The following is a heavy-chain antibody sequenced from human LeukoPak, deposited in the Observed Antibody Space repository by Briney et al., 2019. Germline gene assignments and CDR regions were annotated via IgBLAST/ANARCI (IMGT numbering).Heavy chain of an antibody. D-gene: IGHD3-22*01. Sequence: TGGSLRLSCAASGFIHSTYEMKCVRQAPGKGLQWISYISRGSEEIYYGDSVKGRFTVSRDNAKNSLFLQMNSLRVEDTATYYCVRDRPDRESSYSRVFDLWGQGTLVTVSS. CDR2: ISRGSEEI. CDR3: VRDRPDRESSYSRVFDL. V-gene: IGHV3-48*03. J-gene: IGHJ5*02. CDR1: GFIHSTYE.